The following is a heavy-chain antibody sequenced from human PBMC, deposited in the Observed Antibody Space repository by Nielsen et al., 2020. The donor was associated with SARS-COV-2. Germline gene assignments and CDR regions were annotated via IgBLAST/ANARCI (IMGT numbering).Heavy chain of an antibody. Sequence: SETLSLTCRVSGGSVSGFHWNWVRLPPQKGLEWIGEISHSGDTLYDASLHSRATISVDRSKNEVSLRVTSVTVADTATYCCVRGNSVMALDVWGRGTTVSVS. J-gene: IGHJ6*02. CDR1: GGSVSGFH. V-gene: IGHV4-34*01. CDR2: ISHSGDT. CDR3: VRGNSVMALDV. D-gene: IGHD3-16*01.